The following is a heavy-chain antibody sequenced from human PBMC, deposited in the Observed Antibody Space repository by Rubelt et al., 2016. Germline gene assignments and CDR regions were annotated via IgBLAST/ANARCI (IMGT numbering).Heavy chain of an antibody. D-gene: IGHD3-10*01. V-gene: IGHV4-34*01. CDR3: ARWGNYGSGMYSKDY. CDR1: GGSFSGYY. Sequence: QVQLQQWGAGLLKPSETLSLTCAVYGGSFSGYYWSWIRQPPGKGLEWIGGINHSGSTNYNPSLKGRVTLSVDTSKNQFSLKLSSVTAADTAVYYCARWGNYGSGMYSKDYWGQGTLVTVSS. J-gene: IGHJ4*02. CDR2: INHSGST.